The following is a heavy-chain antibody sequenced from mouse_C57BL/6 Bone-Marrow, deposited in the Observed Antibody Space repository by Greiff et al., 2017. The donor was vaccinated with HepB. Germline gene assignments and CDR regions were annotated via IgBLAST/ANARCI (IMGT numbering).Heavy chain of an antibody. V-gene: IGHV1-76*01. D-gene: IGHD2-3*01. CDR3: ARGDDGYPHYYAMDY. CDR1: GYTFTDYY. Sequence: VKLMESGAELVRPGASVKLSCKASGYTFTDYYINWVKQRPGQGLEWIARIYPGSGNTYYNEKFKGKATLTAEKSSSTAYMQLSSLTSEDSAVYFCARGDDGYPHYYAMDYWGQGTSVTVSS. CDR2: IYPGSGNT. J-gene: IGHJ4*01.